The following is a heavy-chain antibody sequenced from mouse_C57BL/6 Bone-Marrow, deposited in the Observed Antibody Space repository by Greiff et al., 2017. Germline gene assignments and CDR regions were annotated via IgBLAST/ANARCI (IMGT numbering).Heavy chain of an antibody. CDR2: ISDGGSYT. Sequence: EVQLVESGGGLVKPGGSLKLSCAASGFTFSSYAMSWVRQTPEKRLEWVATISDGGSYTYYPDNVKGRFTISRDNAKNNLYLQMSHLKSEDTAMYYCARYYYDYDGGFAYWGQGTLVTVSA. CDR3: ARYYYDYDGGFAY. CDR1: GFTFSSYA. J-gene: IGHJ3*01. V-gene: IGHV5-4*01. D-gene: IGHD2-4*01.